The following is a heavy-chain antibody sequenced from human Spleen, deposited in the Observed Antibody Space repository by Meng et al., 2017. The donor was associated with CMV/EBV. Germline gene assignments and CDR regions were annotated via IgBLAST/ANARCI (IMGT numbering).Heavy chain of an antibody. CDR1: GGSFSGYY. J-gene: IGHJ3*02. CDR2: INHSGST. V-gene: IGHV4-34*01. CDR3: AAKMPTTIDI. Sequence: SETLSLTCAVYGGSFSGYYWSWIRQPPGKGLEWIGEINHSGSTNYNPSLKSRVTISVDTSKNQFSLKLSSVTAADTAVYYCAAKMPTTIDIWGQGTMVTVSS. D-gene: IGHD5-24*01.